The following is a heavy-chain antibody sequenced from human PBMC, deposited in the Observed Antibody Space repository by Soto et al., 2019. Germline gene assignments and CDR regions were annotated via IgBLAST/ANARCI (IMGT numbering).Heavy chain of an antibody. J-gene: IGHJ4*02. V-gene: IGHV3-21*01. CDR1: GFTFSSYT. CDR2: ITSGSDYI. Sequence: GGSLRLSCAASGFTFSSYTMNWVRQAPGKWLEWVAFITSGSDYIYYADSVKGRFTISRDDASNSLFLQMSSLRAEDTAVYYCTREHVVTIFRRGQRGSFDNWSQGTLVTVSS. CDR3: TREHVVTIFRRGQRGSFDN. D-gene: IGHD3-9*01.